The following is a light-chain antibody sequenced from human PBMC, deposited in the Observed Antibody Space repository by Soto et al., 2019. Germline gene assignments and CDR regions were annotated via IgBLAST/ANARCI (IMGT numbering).Light chain of an antibody. CDR2: EVS. CDR3: SSYTSSTSYV. Sequence: QSVLAQPASVSGSPGQSITISCTGTSSDVGGYNYVSWYQQYPGKAPKLMIYEVSNRPSGVSNRFSGSKSGNTASLTISGLQAEDEAHYYCSSYTSSTSYVFGTGTKVTVL. V-gene: IGLV2-14*01. J-gene: IGLJ1*01. CDR1: SSDVGGYNY.